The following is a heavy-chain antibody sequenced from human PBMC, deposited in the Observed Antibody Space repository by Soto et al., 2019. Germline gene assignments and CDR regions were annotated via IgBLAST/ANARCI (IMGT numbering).Heavy chain of an antibody. Sequence: QVQLQEPGPGLVKPSQTPSLTCTVSGGSITGGGYYWSWFRQHPGKRLEWIGYIYTSGSTYYNPSLKSRVTISVNSSTNQFSLRLSSVTAADTAVYYCARRSLFWVVPYFDYWGQGTLVTVCS. D-gene: IGHD3-3*01. V-gene: IGHV4-31*03. CDR2: IYTSGST. CDR3: ARRSLFWVVPYFDY. CDR1: GGSITGGGYY. J-gene: IGHJ4*02.